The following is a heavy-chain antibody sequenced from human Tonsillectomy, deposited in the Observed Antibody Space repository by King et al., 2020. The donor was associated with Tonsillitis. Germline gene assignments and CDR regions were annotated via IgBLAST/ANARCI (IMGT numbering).Heavy chain of an antibody. V-gene: IGHV3-66*01. CDR2: IYSGGNT. CDR1: GLTVSTNY. CDR3: ASMDKWGSNPFDY. Sequence: VHLVESGGGLVQPEGSLRLSCAASGLTVSTNYMTWVRQAPGKGLEWVSLIYSGGNTYYADSVKGRFTISRDNSKNTLYLQMNSLRAEDTAVYYCASMDKWGSNPFDYWGQGTLVTVSS. D-gene: IGHD1-26*01. J-gene: IGHJ4*02.